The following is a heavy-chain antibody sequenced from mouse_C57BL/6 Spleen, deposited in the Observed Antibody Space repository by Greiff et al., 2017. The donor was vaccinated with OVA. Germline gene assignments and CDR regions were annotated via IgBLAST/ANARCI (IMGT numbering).Heavy chain of an antibody. CDR1: GFTFSDYG. D-gene: IGHD1-1*01. V-gene: IGHV5-15*01. Sequence: EVQGVESGGGLVQPGGSLKLSCAASGFTFSDYGMAWVRQAPRKGPEWVAFISNLAYSIYSADTVTGRFTISRENAKNTLYLEMSSLRSEDTAMYYCARDYYYGSSSWYFDVWGTGTTVTVSS. J-gene: IGHJ1*03. CDR2: ISNLAYSI. CDR3: ARDYYYGSSSWYFDV.